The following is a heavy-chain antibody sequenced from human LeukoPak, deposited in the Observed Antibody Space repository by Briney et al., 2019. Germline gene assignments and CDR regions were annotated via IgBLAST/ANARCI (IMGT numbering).Heavy chain of an antibody. CDR1: GFTFSSYE. CDR2: ISSSGSTI. D-gene: IGHD2-15*01. J-gene: IGHJ6*04. V-gene: IGHV3-48*03. CDR3: AREIVVVVAASRYYYYYGMDV. Sequence: GGSLRLSCAASGFTFSSYEMNWVRQAPGKGLEWVSYISSSGSTIYYADSMKGRFTISRDNAKNSLYLQMNSLRAEDTAVYYCAREIVVVVAASRYYYYYGMDVWGKGTTVTVSS.